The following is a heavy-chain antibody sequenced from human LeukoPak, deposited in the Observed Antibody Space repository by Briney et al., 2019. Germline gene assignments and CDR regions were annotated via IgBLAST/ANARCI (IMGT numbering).Heavy chain of an antibody. D-gene: IGHD2-21*02. CDR2: INPNIGDA. CDR1: GYTFTDYF. J-gene: IGHJ5*01. CDR3: ARMALDGGDSIGFDS. Sequence: ASVKVSCKASGYTFTDYFIHWVRQAPGQGLEWMGWINPNIGDASYAQKFQDRVAMTRDRSINTAYMELSRLTSDDTAVYYCARMALDGGDSIGFDSWGQGTLVTVSS. V-gene: IGHV1-2*02.